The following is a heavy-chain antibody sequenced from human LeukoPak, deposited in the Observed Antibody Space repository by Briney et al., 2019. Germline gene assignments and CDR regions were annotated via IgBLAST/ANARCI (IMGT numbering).Heavy chain of an antibody. D-gene: IGHD4-11*01. V-gene: IGHV3-7*01. J-gene: IGHJ4*02. CDR3: ARAYDYSNTIDY. Sequence: PGWSLRVSCAASGFTFSNHWMNWVRQAPGKGLEWVANIKQDGSEKYYVVCVNGPFTISRDNAKNSLYLQMNSLRAEDTALYYCARAYDYSNTIDYWGQGTLLTVSS. CDR2: IKQDGSEK. CDR1: GFTFSNHW.